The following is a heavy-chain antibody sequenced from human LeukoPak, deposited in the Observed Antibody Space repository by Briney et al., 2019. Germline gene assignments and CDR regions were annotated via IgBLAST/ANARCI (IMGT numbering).Heavy chain of an antibody. CDR3: AKVRPRFGELSRPYFDY. CDR2: IHSSSGTV. CDR1: GFTFSSHN. J-gene: IGHJ4*02. D-gene: IGHD3-10*01. V-gene: IGHV3-48*01. Sequence: GWSLRLSCAASGFTFSSHNMQWVRQAPGKGLEWVSYIHSSSGTVYYADSVKGRFTISRDNSKNTLYLQMNSLRAEDTAVYYCAKVRPRFGELSRPYFDYWGQGTLVTVSS.